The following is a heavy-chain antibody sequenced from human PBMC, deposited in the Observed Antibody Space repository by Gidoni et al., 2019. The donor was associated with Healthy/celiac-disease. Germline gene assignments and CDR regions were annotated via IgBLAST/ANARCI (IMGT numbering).Heavy chain of an antibody. V-gene: IGHV2-5*02. CDR3: AHRPGYSSGWLIMQHAFDI. CDR1: GISLSTSGVG. CDR2: IYWDDDK. Sequence: QITLKESGPTLVKPTQPLPLTCTFAGISLSTSGVGVGWILQPPGKDLEWLALIYWDDDKRYSPSLKGRLTITKDTSKNQVVLTMTNMDPVDTDTYYCAHRPGYSSGWLIMQHAFDIWGQGTMVTVSS. J-gene: IGHJ3*02. D-gene: IGHD6-19*01.